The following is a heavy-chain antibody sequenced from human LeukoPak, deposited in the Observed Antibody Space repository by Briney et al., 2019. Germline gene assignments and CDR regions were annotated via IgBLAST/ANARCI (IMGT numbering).Heavy chain of an antibody. D-gene: IGHD2-2*01. CDR2: IYYSGST. J-gene: IGHJ3*02. CDR3: ASSSDFVVPAAFCAFDI. V-gene: IGHV4-59*01. Sequence: SETLSLTCTVSGGSISSYYWSWIRQPPGKGLEWIGYIYYSGSTNYNPSLKSRVTISVDTSKNQCSLKLSSVTAADTAVYYCASSSDFVVPAAFCAFDIWGQGTIVTVSS. CDR1: GGSISSYY.